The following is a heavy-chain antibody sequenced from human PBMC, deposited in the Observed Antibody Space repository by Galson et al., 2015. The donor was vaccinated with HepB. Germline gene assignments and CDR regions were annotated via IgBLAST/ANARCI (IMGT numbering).Heavy chain of an antibody. Sequence: SLRLSCAASGFTFSSYSMNWVRQAPGKGLEWVSSISSSSSYIYYADSVKGRFTISRDNAKNSLYLQMNSLRAEDTAVYYCARDFLNWGSGWFDPWGQGTLVTVSS. V-gene: IGHV3-21*01. CDR1: GFTFSSYS. CDR3: ARDFLNWGSGWFDP. J-gene: IGHJ5*02. CDR2: ISSSSSYI. D-gene: IGHD7-27*01.